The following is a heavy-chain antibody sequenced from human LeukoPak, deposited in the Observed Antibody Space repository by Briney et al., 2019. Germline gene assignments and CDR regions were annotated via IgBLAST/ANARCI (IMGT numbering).Heavy chain of an antibody. V-gene: IGHV3-30*03. CDR1: GYPFSSYG. D-gene: IGHD3-10*01. CDR3: AGSWFYRDYFEY. J-gene: IGHJ4*02. Sequence: GRSLRLSCAASGYPFSSYGMHWVRQAPGKGLEWVAVLSYDGSNEYYADSVKGRFTISRDNSKNTLYLQMNSLRVEDTAVYYCAGSWFYRDYFEYWGQGTLVTVSS. CDR2: LSYDGSNE.